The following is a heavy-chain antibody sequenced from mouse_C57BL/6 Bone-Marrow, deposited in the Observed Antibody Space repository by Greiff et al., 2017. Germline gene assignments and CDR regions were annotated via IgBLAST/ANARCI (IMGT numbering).Heavy chain of an antibody. D-gene: IGHD1-1*01. J-gene: IGHJ2*01. V-gene: IGHV1-19*01. CDR1: GYTFTDYY. CDR2: INPYNGGT. CDR3: ARSWYYYGSRDY. Sequence: VQLQQSGPVLVKPGASVKMSCKASGYTFTDYYMNWVKQSHGKSLEWIGVINPYNGGTSYNQKFKGKATLTVDKSSSTAYMELNSLTSEDSAVYYCARSWYYYGSRDYWGQGTTLTVSS.